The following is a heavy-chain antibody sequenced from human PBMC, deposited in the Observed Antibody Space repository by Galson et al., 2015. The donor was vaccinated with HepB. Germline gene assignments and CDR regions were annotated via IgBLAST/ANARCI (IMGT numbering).Heavy chain of an antibody. Sequence: SLRLSCAASGFTFSSYRMSWVRQAPGKGLEWVANIKQDGSEKYYVDSVKGRFTISRDNAKNSLYLQMNSLRAEDTAVYYCARPETYYYDSSGYRYWGQGTLVTVSS. J-gene: IGHJ4*02. CDR3: ARPETYYYDSSGYRY. V-gene: IGHV3-7*03. CDR2: IKQDGSEK. CDR1: GFTFSSYR. D-gene: IGHD3-22*01.